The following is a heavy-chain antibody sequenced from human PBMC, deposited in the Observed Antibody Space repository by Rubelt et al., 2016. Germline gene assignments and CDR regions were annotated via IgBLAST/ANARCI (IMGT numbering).Heavy chain of an antibody. CDR2: IRYDGSNK. CDR3: AKPARLDYGINAEYFQH. D-gene: IGHD4-17*01. Sequence: QVQLVESGGGVVQPGGSLRLSCAASGFTFSSYGMHWVRQAPGKGLEWVAFIRYDGSNKYDADSVKGRFTISRDNSKNTLYLQMNSLRAEDTAVYYCAKPARLDYGINAEYFQHWGQGTLVTVSS. V-gene: IGHV3-30*02. CDR1: GFTFSSYG. J-gene: IGHJ1*01.